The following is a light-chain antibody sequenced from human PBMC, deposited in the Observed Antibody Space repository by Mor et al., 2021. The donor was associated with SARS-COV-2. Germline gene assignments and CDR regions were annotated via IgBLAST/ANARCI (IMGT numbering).Light chain of an antibody. Sequence: NLVSWYQQHPDKAPKLIIYEAKKRPSVVSDRFSGSKSGNTASLTISGLQAEDEADYYCCAYVGSSTVVFGGGTKLTVL. CDR3: CAYVGSSTVV. CDR1: NL. V-gene: IGLV2-23*01. J-gene: IGLJ2*01. CDR2: EAK.